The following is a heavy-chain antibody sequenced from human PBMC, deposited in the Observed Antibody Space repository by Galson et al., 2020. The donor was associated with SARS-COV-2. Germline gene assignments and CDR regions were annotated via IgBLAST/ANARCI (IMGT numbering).Heavy chain of an antibody. V-gene: IGHV4-34*01. D-gene: IGHD6-13*01. J-gene: IGHJ4*02. CDR2: ISHSGST. CDR1: VGSFSDYY. CDR3: ARRADSSSWFGVDY. Sequence: SETLSLTCAVYVGSFSDYYWTWIRQPPGKGLEWIGEISHSGSTNYNPSLKSRVTITVDTSKNQFSLSLTSMTAADTAVYDCARRADSSSWFGVDYWGQGTLVTVSS.